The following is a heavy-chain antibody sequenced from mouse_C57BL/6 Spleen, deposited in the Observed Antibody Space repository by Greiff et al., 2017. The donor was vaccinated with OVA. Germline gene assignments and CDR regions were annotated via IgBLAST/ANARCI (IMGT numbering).Heavy chain of an antibody. V-gene: IGHV2-5*01. CDR2: IWRGGST. CDR3: AKIYYDSSMDY. J-gene: IGHJ4*01. CDR1: GFSLTSYG. D-gene: IGHD2-4*01. Sequence: VQLQQSGPGLVHHPHILSITCTVSGFSLTSYGVHWVRQSPGKGLEWLGVIWRGGSTDYNAAFMSRLSITKDNSKSQVFFKMNSLQADDTAIYYCAKIYYDSSMDYWGQGTSVTVSS.